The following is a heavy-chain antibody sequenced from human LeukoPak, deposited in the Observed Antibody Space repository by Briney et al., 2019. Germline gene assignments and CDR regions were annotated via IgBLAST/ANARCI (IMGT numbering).Heavy chain of an antibody. D-gene: IGHD3-22*01. CDR2: IHPNSGGT. CDR3: ARDRTPRDTMIVVVYAPFNYYGMDV. V-gene: IGHV1-2*02. CDR1: GYTFTGYF. J-gene: IGHJ6*02. Sequence: GSSVTVSCKASGYTFTGYFMHWVRQPPGQGLEWMGLIHPNSGGTHYVQKFQDRVSINRDTSISTAYMELSRLRSDDTAVYYCARDRTPRDTMIVVVYAPFNYYGMDVWGQGTTVTVSS.